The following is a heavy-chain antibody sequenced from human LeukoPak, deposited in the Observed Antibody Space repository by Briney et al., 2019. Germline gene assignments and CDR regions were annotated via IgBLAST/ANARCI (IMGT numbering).Heavy chain of an antibody. J-gene: IGHJ4*02. CDR2: IYYSVSI. D-gene: IGHD1-26*01. CDR3: ARIKVGATFDY. CDR1: VGSMSSGGYY. Sequence: SETLSLTCTVSVGSMSSGGYYWSWIRQHPGKGLEWIGYIYYSVSIYYNPSLKSRVTISVDTSKNQFSLKLSSVTAADTAVYYCARIKVGATFDYWGQGTLVTVSS. V-gene: IGHV4-61*08.